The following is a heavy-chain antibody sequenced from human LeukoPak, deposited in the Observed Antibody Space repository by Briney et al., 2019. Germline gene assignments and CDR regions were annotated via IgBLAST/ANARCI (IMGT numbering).Heavy chain of an antibody. CDR3: ATHEPVSSGIDV. CDR1: GGSISSDY. V-gene: IGHV4-4*07. J-gene: IGHJ6*02. CDR2: VYTSEST. D-gene: IGHD1-14*01. Sequence: PSETLSLTCTVSGGSISSDYWSWIRQPAGKGLEWNGRVYTSESTNYNPSLKSQVTMSVDTSKNQSSLKLSSVPAADTAVDYCATHEPVSSGIDVWGPGTTVTASS.